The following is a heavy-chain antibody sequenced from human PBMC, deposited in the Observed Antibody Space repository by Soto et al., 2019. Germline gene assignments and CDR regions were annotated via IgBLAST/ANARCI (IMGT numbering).Heavy chain of an antibody. CDR2: IYSGGDT. V-gene: IGHV3-66*01. CDR3: ARGLYYFDSSGYFYY. J-gene: IGHJ4*02. CDR1: GFTVSSNY. D-gene: IGHD3-22*01. Sequence: VQLVESGGGLVQFGGSLRLSCAASGFTVSSNYMSWVRQAPGKGLEWVSGIYSGGDTYYADSVKGRFTISRDISKNTLYLQMNSLRAEDTAVYYCARGLYYFDSSGYFYYWGQGTLVTVSS.